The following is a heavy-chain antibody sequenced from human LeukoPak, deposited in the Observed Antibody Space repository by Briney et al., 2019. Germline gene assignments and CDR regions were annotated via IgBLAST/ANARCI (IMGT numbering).Heavy chain of an antibody. D-gene: IGHD1-26*01. CDR2: FDPEDGET. CDR1: GYTLTELS. J-gene: IGHJ5*02. Sequence: ASVKVSCKVSGYTLTELSMHWVRQAPGKGLEWMGGFDPEDGETIYAQKFQGRVTMTRDMSTSTDYMELSSLRSEDTAVHYCARDNSVGDYAWWFDPWGQGTLVTVSS. V-gene: IGHV1-24*01. CDR3: ARDNSVGDYAWWFDP.